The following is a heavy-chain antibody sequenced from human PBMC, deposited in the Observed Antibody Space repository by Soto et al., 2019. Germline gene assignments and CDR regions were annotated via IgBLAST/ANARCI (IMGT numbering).Heavy chain of an antibody. D-gene: IGHD3-3*01. CDR2: IKQDGSEK. J-gene: IGHJ2*01. Sequence: EVQLVESGGGLVQPGGSLRLSCAASGFTFSSYWMSWVRQAPGKGLEWVANIKQDGSEKYYVDSVKGRFTISRDNAKNSRYLQMNSLIAEDTAVYYCASSLPLYDFWSGYLRGYFDLWGRGTLVTVSS. V-gene: IGHV3-7*01. CDR1: GFTFSSYW. CDR3: ASSLPLYDFWSGYLRGYFDL.